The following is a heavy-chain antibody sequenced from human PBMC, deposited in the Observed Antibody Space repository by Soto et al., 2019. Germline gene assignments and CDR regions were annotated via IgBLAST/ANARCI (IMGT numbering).Heavy chain of an antibody. CDR1: GCSFSTFW. J-gene: IGHJ4*02. CDR3: ARVRPGNYRDY. CDR2: IKEAGSEK. V-gene: IGHV3-7*03. D-gene: IGHD3-10*01. Sequence: PLGSLRLSCAASGCSFSTFWMDWVRQAPGKGLEWVAKIKEAGSEKYYSDSVKGRFIISRDNARNSVYLQMNSLRAEDTAVYYCARVRPGNYRDYWGQGTLVTVSS.